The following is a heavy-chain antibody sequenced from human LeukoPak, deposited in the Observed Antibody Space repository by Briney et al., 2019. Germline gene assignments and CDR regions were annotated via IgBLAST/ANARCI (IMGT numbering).Heavy chain of an antibody. V-gene: IGHV4-39*01. Sequence: PSETLSLTCTVSGGSISSNTYYWGWIRQPPGKGLEWIGSIYYSGTTYYNPSLKSRATISVDTSKNQFSLKLSSVTAADTAVYYCAKYEYCSSTSCYNGHSGWYPLDYWGLGTLVTVSS. CDR2: IYYSGTT. J-gene: IGHJ4*02. D-gene: IGHD2-2*02. CDR3: AKYEYCSSTSCYNGHSGWYPLDY. CDR1: GGSISSNTYY.